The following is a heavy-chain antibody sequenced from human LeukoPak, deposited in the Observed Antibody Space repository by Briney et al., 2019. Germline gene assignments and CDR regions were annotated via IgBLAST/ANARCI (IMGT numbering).Heavy chain of an antibody. CDR3: ASYSSENWFDP. V-gene: IGHV4-39*07. CDR1: GGSISSSSYY. Sequence: SETLSLTCTVSGGSISSSSYYWSWIRQPPGKGLEWIGEINHSGSTNYNPSLKSRVTISVDTSKNQFSLKLSSVTAADTAVYYCASYSSENWFDPWGQGTLVTVSS. D-gene: IGHD2-15*01. J-gene: IGHJ5*02. CDR2: INHSGST.